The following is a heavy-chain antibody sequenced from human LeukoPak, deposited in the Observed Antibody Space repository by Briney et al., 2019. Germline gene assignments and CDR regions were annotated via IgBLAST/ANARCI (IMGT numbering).Heavy chain of an antibody. V-gene: IGHV1-46*01. D-gene: IGHD6-25*01. CDR3: ARYGFSSVWQGGWHAFDI. CDR2: IHPTVGDT. CDR1: GYTFTSYY. J-gene: IGHJ3*02. Sequence: ASVKVSCKASGYTFTSYYLHWVRQAPGQGLEWMGIIHPTVGDTTYAQKFQGRVTMTRDMSTGTVYMDLSSLRSEDTAVYYCARYGFSSVWQGGWHAFDIWGQGTTVSVSS.